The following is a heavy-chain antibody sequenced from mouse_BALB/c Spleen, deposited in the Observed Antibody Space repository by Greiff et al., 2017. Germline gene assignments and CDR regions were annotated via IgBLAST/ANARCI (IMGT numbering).Heavy chain of an antibody. CDR2: ISYSGST. CDR3: AIIYDGYYVAWFAY. J-gene: IGHJ3*01. D-gene: IGHD2-3*01. CDR1: GYSITSDYA. Sequence: ESGPGLVKPSQSLSLTCTVTGYSITSDYAWNWIRQFPGNKLEWMGYISYSGSTSYNPSLKSRISITRDTSKNQFFLQLNSVTTEDTATYYCAIIYDGYYVAWFAYWGQGTLVTVSA. V-gene: IGHV3-2*02.